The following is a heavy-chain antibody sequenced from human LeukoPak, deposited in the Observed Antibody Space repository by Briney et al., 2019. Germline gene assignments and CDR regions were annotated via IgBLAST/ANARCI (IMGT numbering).Heavy chain of an antibody. V-gene: IGHV4-39*01. Sequence: PSETLSLTCTVSGASISSSSYYWGWIRQSPGKGLEWIGSIYYSGSTYFNPSLKSRVTMSVDTSKNHFSLKLTSVTAADTAVYHCARHPGYYDSSGYYVSAFDIWGQGTMVTVSS. J-gene: IGHJ3*02. CDR2: IYYSGST. CDR1: GASISSSSYY. CDR3: ARHPGYYDSSGYYVSAFDI. D-gene: IGHD3-22*01.